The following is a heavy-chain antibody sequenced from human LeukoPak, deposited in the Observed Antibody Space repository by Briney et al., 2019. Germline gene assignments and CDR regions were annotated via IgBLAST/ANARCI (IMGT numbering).Heavy chain of an antibody. CDR1: GGSISSYY. J-gene: IGHJ5*02. V-gene: IGHV4-59*01. CDR2: IYYSGST. Sequence: SETLSLTCTVSGGSISSYYWSWIRQPPGKGLEWIGYIYYSGSTNYNPSLKSRVTISVDTSKNQFSLKLSSVTAADTAVYYCARVGVVITPNWFDPWGQGTLVTVSS. CDR3: ARVGVVITPNWFDP. D-gene: IGHD3-3*01.